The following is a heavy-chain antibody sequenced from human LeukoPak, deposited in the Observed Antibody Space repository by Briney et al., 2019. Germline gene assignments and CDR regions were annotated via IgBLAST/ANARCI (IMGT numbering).Heavy chain of an antibody. V-gene: IGHV3-33*01. CDR1: GFTFSGYG. D-gene: IGHD2-2*01. CDR3: ARGLGYCSSTSCRIQTLYYYYYGMDV. Sequence: GRSLGLSCAASGFTFSGYGMHWVRQAPGKGLEGVAVIWYDGSNKYYADSVKGRFTISRDNSKNTLYLQMNSLRAEDTAVYYCARGLGYCSSTSCRIQTLYYYYYGMDVWAQGTTVTVSS. CDR2: IWYDGSNK. J-gene: IGHJ6*02.